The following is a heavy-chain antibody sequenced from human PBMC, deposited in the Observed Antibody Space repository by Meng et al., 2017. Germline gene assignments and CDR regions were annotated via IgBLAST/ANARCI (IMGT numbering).Heavy chain of an antibody. V-gene: IGHV1-2*06. CDR2: INPNSGGT. D-gene: IGHD6-13*01. J-gene: IGHJ4*02. CDR1: GYTFTGYY. CDR3: ARLSQWGAANY. Sequence: ASVKVSCKASGYTFTGYYMHWVRQAPGQGLEWMGRINPNSGGTNYAQKFQGRVTMTRDTSISIAYMEPGRLRSDDTAVYYCARLSQWGAANYWGQGTLVTVSS.